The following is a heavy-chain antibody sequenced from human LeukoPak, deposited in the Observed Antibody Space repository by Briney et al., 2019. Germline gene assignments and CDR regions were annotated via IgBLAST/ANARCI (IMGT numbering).Heavy chain of an antibody. D-gene: IGHD2-2*01. V-gene: IGHV3-30*04. CDR2: ISYDGSNK. Sequence: GGSLRLSCAASGSTFSSYPMHWVRQAPGKGLEWVAIISYDGSNKYCADSVKGRFTISRDNSKNTLDLQMNSLRAEDTAVYYCAREVAPAATFYYYGMDVWGKGTTVTVSS. CDR3: AREVAPAATFYYYGMDV. CDR1: GSTFSSYP. J-gene: IGHJ6*04.